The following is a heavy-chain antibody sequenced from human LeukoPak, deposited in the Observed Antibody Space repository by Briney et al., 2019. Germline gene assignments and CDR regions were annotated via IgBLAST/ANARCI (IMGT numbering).Heavy chain of an antibody. CDR2: ISSSGSTI. CDR3: ARVRAPYYYYMDV. V-gene: IGHV3-11*04. J-gene: IGHJ6*03. CDR1: GFTFSDYY. Sequence: TGGPLRLSCAASGFTFSDYYMSWIRQAPGKGLEWVSYISSSGSTIYYADSVKGRFTISRDNAKNSLYLQMNSLRAEDTAVYYCARVRAPYYYYMDVWGKGTTVTVSS.